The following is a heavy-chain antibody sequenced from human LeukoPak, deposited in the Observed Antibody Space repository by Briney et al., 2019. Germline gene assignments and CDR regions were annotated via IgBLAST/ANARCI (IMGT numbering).Heavy chain of an antibody. CDR3: ARGPYSSRYDY. CDR1: GGSISSSY. CDR2: IYYSGST. J-gene: IGHJ4*02. V-gene: IGHV4-59*01. Sequence: SETLSLTCTVSGGSISSSYWSWIRQPPGKGLEWIGYIYYSGSTNYNPPLKSRVTMSVDTSKNQFSLNLSSVTAADTAVYYCARGPYSSRYDYWGQGTVVTVSS. D-gene: IGHD6-13*01.